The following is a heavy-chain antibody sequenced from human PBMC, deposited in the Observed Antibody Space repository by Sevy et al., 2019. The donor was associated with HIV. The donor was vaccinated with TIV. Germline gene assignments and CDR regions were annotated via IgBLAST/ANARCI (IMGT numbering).Heavy chain of an antibody. V-gene: IGHV4-34*01. D-gene: IGHD2-2*02. CDR3: ASDIVVVPAAIQAEYFQH. CDR2: INHSGST. J-gene: IGHJ1*01. Sequence: SETLSLTCAVYGGSFSGYYWSWIRQPPGKGLEWIGEINHSGSTNYNPSLKSRVTISVDTSKNQFYLRLSSVTAADTAVYYCASDIVVVPAAIQAEYFQHWGQGTLVTVSS. CDR1: GGSFSGYY.